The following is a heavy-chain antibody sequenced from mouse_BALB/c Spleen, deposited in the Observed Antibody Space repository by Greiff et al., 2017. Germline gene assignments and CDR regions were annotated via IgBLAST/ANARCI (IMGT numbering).Heavy chain of an antibody. CDR3: AKGEVLRLRRGAWFAY. CDR1: GFSLTSYG. CDR2: IWGDGST. V-gene: IGHV2-3*01. D-gene: IGHD2-4*01. Sequence: VMLVESGPGLVAPSQSLSITCTVSGFSLTSYGVSWVRQPPGKGLEWLGVIWGDGSTNYHSALISRLSISKDNSKSQVFLKLNSLQTDDTATYYCAKGEVLRLRRGAWFAYWGQGTLVTVSA. J-gene: IGHJ3*01.